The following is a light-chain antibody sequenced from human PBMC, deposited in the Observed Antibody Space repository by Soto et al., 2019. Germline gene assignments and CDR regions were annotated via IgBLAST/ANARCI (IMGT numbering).Light chain of an antibody. V-gene: IGLV4-60*02. CDR2: LEGSGSY. CDR1: SGHSSYI. Sequence: QSVLTQSSSASASLGSSVKLTCTLSSGHSSYIIAWHQQQPGKAPRYLVKLEGSGSYNKGSGVPDRFAGSSAGADRYLTSSNLQFEDEADYYCETWESNTRVFGGGTELTVL. J-gene: IGLJ2*01. CDR3: ETWESNTRV.